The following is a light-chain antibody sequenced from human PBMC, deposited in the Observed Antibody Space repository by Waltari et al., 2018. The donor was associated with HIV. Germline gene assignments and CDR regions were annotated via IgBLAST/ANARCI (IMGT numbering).Light chain of an antibody. Sequence: SHELTQSPSLSVSPGLTASVTCSGDSLGTQYVYWYQHKPGQSPVLVIYQDTKRPSGIPERFSGSNSGNTATLTISGTQVMDEADYYCQAWDSNTAVFGSGTKVTVL. CDR1: SLGTQY. CDR2: QDT. J-gene: IGLJ1*01. V-gene: IGLV3-1*01. CDR3: QAWDSNTAV.